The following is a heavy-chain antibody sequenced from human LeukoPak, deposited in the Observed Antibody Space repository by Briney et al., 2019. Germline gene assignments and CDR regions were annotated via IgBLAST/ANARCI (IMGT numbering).Heavy chain of an antibody. CDR2: ISYDGSNK. J-gene: IGHJ4*02. CDR3: ARDLYSSNWYAFDY. Sequence: GGSLRLSCAASGFTFSSYAMHWVRQAPGKGLEWVAVISYDGSNKYYADSVKGRFAISRDNSKNTLYLQMNSLRPEDAAIYYCARDLYSSNWYAFDYWGQGTLVTVSS. D-gene: IGHD6-13*01. V-gene: IGHV3-30*03. CDR1: GFTFSSYA.